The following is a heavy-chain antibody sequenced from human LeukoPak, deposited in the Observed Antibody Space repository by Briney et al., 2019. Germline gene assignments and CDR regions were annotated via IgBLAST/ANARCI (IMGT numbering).Heavy chain of an antibody. CDR1: GFTFSNYD. V-gene: IGHV3-30*03. J-gene: IGHJ6*02. CDR3: ARDSSITIFGVVIPSYYGMDV. Sequence: GGSLRLSCAASGFTFSNYDMPWVRQAPGKGLEWVAVISYDSSKKYYADSVKGRFTISRDNSKNTLYLQMNSLRAEDTAVYYCARDSSITIFGVVIPSYYGMDVWGQGTTVTVSS. D-gene: IGHD3-3*01. CDR2: ISYDSSKK.